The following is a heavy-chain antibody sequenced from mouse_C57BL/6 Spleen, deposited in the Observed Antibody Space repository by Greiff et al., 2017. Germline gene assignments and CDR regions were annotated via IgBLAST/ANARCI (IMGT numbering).Heavy chain of an antibody. CDR3: ARSRAGTGYFDV. Sequence: VQLQQSGPELVKPGASVKMSCKASGYTFTDYNMHWVKQSPGKSLEWIGYINPNNGGTSYNQKFKGKATLTVNTSSSTAYMELRSLTSEDSAVYCGARSRAGTGYFDVWGTGTTVTVSS. V-gene: IGHV1-22*01. D-gene: IGHD3-3*01. J-gene: IGHJ1*03. CDR1: GYTFTDYN. CDR2: INPNNGGT.